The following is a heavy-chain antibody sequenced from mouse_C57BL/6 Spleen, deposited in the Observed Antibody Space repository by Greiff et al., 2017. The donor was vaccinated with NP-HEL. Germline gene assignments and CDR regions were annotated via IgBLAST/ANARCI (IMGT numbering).Heavy chain of an antibody. V-gene: IGHV1-59*01. Sequence: VQIQQNGAELVRPGASVKLSCKASGYTFTSYWMHWVKQRPGQGLEWIGVIDPSDSYTNYNQKFKGKATLTVDTSSSTAYMQLSSLTSEDSAVYCCARGTGGGSSYGYWGQGTTLTVSS. CDR3: ARGTGGGSSYGY. D-gene: IGHD1-1*01. J-gene: IGHJ2*01. CDR1: GYTFTSYW. CDR2: IDPSDSYT.